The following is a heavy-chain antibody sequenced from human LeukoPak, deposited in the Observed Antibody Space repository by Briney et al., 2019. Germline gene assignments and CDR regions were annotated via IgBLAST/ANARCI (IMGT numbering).Heavy chain of an antibody. CDR2: MNPNSGNT. Sequence: ASVKVSCKASGYTFTSYDINWVRQATGQGLEWMGWMNPNSGNTGYAQKFQGRVTMTRNTSISTAYMELGSLRSEDTAVYYCARESGYCSSTSCSNWFDPWGQGTLVTVSS. D-gene: IGHD2-2*01. J-gene: IGHJ5*02. V-gene: IGHV1-8*01. CDR1: GYTFTSYD. CDR3: ARESGYCSSTSCSNWFDP.